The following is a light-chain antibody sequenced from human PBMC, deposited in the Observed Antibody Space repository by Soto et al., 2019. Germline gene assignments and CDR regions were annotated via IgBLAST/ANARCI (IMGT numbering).Light chain of an antibody. Sequence: DIQVTQSPSSLSASVGDRVTITCRASQSISSYLNWYQQKPGKAPKLLIYDASSLESGVPSRFSGSGSGTEFTLTISSLQPDDFATYYCQQYNNSSTVGQGTKGENK. CDR1: QSISSY. V-gene: IGKV1-5*01. CDR3: QQYNNSST. J-gene: IGKJ1*01. CDR2: DAS.